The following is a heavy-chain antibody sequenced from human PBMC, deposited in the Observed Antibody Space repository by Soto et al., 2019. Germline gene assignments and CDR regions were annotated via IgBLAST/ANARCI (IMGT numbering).Heavy chain of an antibody. CDR2: TYYRSKWYT. Sequence: QVQLQQSGPGLVKPSQTLSLTCAISGDSVSSNSAAWNWIRQSPSRGLEWLGRTYYRSKWYTDYAVSVKSLLTISPDTCTNESSLQLTSVTPEDTAEYYCAGYYYGMDVWGDGTTVTVSS. CDR3: AGYYYGMDV. J-gene: IGHJ6*04. V-gene: IGHV6-1*01. CDR1: GDSVSSNSAA.